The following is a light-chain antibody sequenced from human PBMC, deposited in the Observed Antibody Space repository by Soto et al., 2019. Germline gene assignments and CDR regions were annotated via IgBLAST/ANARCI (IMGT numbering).Light chain of an antibody. Sequence: DIQXTQSPXSLSASVGDRVTITCRASQDFNDYLAWYQHKPGKVPELLIYAVSTLQSGVPSRFSGGGSGTDFTLTISSLQPEDVATYYCQKYNSAPQTFGQGTKVEIK. CDR1: QDFNDY. CDR3: QKYNSAPQT. J-gene: IGKJ1*01. V-gene: IGKV1-27*01. CDR2: AVS.